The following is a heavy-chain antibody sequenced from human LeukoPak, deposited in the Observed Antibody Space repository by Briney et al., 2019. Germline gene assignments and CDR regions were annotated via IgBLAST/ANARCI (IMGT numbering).Heavy chain of an antibody. D-gene: IGHD4-23*01. CDR2: ISGSGGNT. Sequence: PGGSLRLSCAASGFTFNNYAMSWVRQAPGKGLEWVSAISGSGGNTYYADSVKGRFTISRDNSKNTLYLQVNSLRAEDTAVYYCARRGDGGRSFDYWGQGTLVTVSS. CDR3: ARRGDGGRSFDY. V-gene: IGHV3-23*01. J-gene: IGHJ4*02. CDR1: GFTFNNYA.